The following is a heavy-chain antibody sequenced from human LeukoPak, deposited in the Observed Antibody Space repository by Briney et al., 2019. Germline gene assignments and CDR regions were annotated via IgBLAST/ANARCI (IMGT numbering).Heavy chain of an antibody. D-gene: IGHD3-10*01. CDR2: IYYSGST. V-gene: IGHV4-31*03. CDR3: ARGFGAPNYYYGMAV. CDR1: GGSISGGAYY. Sequence: SQTLSLTCTVSGGSISGGAYYWSWIRQHPGKGLEWIGYIYYSGSTYYDPSLWSRVTISVDTSNNQFSLRLSSVTAADTAVYYCARGFGAPNYYYGMAVWAQGTTVTVSS. J-gene: IGHJ6*02.